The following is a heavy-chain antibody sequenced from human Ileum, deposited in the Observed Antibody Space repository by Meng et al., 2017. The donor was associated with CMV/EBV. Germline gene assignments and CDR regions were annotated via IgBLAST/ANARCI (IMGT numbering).Heavy chain of an antibody. D-gene: IGHD5-12*01. V-gene: IGHV2-5*02. CDR3: VHRSYSGQDDY. J-gene: IGHJ4*02. CDR2: IYWDDDT. CDR1: GFSFITDKAG. Sequence: QTTLKESGPTLVKPTETLTLTCTFSGFSFITDKAGVGWIRHPPGKALEWLGFIYWDDDTRYSPSLKTRLTITRDTSKNQVILTMTNMDPADTATYFCVHRSYSGQDDYWGQGALVTVSS.